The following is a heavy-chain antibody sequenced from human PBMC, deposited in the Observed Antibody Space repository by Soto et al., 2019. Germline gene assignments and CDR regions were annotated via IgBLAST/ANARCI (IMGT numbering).Heavy chain of an antibody. CDR1: GYTFTSYG. D-gene: IGHD5-12*01. CDR2: ISAYNGNT. Sequence: ASVKVSCKASGYTFTSYGISWMRQAPGQGLEWMGWISAYNGNTNYAQKLQGRVTMTTDTSTSTAYMELRSLRSDDTAVYYCARDHLSYSGYDFLEWFDPWGQGTLVTVSS. V-gene: IGHV1-18*01. CDR3: ARDHLSYSGYDFLEWFDP. J-gene: IGHJ5*02.